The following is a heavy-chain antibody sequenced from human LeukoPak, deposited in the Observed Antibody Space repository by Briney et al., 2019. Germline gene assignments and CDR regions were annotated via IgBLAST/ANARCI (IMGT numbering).Heavy chain of an antibody. Sequence: ASVKVSCKASGYTLTSYDINWGRQAPGQGLEWVGWMNPNNGGTVYAQKFQGRVTMTRDTSTGTLYMELNSLKSEDTAVYYCARGAIFGVTPRGYGMDVWGQGTTVTVSS. CDR1: GYTLTSYD. J-gene: IGHJ6*02. D-gene: IGHD3-3*01. V-gene: IGHV1-8*01. CDR3: ARGAIFGVTPRGYGMDV. CDR2: MNPNNGGT.